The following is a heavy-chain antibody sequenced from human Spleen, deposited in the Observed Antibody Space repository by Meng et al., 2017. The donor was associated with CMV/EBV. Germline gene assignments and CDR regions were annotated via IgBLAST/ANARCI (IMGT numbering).Heavy chain of an antibody. Sequence: ASGYTFTSYGISWVRQAPGQGLEWMGWISAYNGNTNYAQKLQGRVTMTTDTSTSTAYMELRSLRSDDTAVYYCARDVFTSGYDSAGVWGQGTLVTVSS. V-gene: IGHV1-18*01. D-gene: IGHD5-12*01. J-gene: IGHJ4*02. CDR2: ISAYNGNT. CDR3: ARDVFTSGYDSAGV. CDR1: GYTFTSYG.